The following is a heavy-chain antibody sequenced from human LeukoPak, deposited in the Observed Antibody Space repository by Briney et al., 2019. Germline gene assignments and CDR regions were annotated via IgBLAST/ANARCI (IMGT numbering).Heavy chain of an antibody. J-gene: IGHJ4*02. D-gene: IGHD6-13*01. CDR1: GFTFSSYW. V-gene: IGHV3-74*01. Sequence: GRSLRLSCAASGFTFSSYWMHWVRQAPGKGLVWVSRINSDGSSTNYADSVKGRFTISRDNSKNTLYLQMNSLSSEDTAVYYCASSRGYSSSWYLDYWGQGTLVTVSS. CDR3: ASSRGYSSSWYLDY. CDR2: INSDGSST.